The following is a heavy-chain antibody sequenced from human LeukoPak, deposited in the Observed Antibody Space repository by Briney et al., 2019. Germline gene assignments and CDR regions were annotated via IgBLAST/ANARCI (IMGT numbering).Heavy chain of an antibody. V-gene: IGHV3-30*02. J-gene: IGHJ4*02. Sequence: GGSLRLSCAASGFTFSSYGMHWVRQAPGKGLEWVAFIRYDGSNKYYADSVKGRFTISRDNSKNTLYLQMNSLRAEDTAVYYCAKDHGYSGSFYYFDYWGQGTLVILSS. CDR3: AKDHGYSGSFYYFDY. CDR2: IRYDGSNK. D-gene: IGHD1-26*01. CDR1: GFTFSSYG.